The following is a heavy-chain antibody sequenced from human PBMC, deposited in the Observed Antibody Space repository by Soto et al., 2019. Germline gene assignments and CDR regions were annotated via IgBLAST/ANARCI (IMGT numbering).Heavy chain of an antibody. CDR2: ITGSGRST. D-gene: IGHD4-17*01. CDR3: ANYYGDYAGGEFFQH. J-gene: IGHJ1*01. CDR1: GFTFSNYA. Sequence: EVQLLESGGDLVQPGGSMRLSCALSGFTFSNYAMNWVRQAPGKGLEWVSAITGSGRSTYYADSVNGRFTISRDNSKNTLYLQMNSLRAEDTAVYYCANYYGDYAGGEFFQHWGQGTLVTVSS. V-gene: IGHV3-23*01.